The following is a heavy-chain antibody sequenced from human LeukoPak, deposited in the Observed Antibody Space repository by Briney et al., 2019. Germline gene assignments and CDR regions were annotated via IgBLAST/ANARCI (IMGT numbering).Heavy chain of an antibody. CDR2: IGTAGDP. CDR3: ARGHGSGSSYYFDY. D-gene: IGHD3-10*01. V-gene: IGHV3-13*05. CDR1: GFTFSSYD. J-gene: IGHJ4*02. Sequence: GGSLRLSCAASGFTFSSYDMHWVRQATGKGLEWVSAIGTAGDPYYPGSVKGRFIISRENAKNSLYLQMNSLRAGDTAVYYCARGHGSGSSYYFDYWGQGTLVTVSS.